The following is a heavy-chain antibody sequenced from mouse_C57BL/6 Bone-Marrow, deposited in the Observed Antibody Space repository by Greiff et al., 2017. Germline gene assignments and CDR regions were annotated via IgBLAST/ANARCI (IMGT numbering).Heavy chain of an antibody. CDR1: GFNIKDDY. J-gene: IGHJ2*01. CDR3: TTDYDGNYFDY. CDR2: IDPENGDT. V-gene: IGHV14-4*01. D-gene: IGHD2-4*01. Sequence: EVQRVESGAELVRPGASVKLSCTASGFNIKDDYMHWVKQRPEQGLEWIGWIDPENGDTEYASKFQGKATITADTSSNTAYLQLSSLTSEDTAVYYCTTDYDGNYFDYWGQGTTLTVSS.